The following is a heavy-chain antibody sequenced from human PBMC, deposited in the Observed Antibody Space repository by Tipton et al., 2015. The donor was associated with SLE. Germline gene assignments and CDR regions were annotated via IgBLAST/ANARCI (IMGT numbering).Heavy chain of an antibody. D-gene: IGHD6-13*01. CDR3: AISYSSSWYYYYGMDV. V-gene: IGHV3-23*01. Sequence: SVKGRFTISRDNSKNTLYLQMNSLRAEDTAVYYCAISYSSSWYYYYGMDVWGQGTTVTVSS. J-gene: IGHJ6*02.